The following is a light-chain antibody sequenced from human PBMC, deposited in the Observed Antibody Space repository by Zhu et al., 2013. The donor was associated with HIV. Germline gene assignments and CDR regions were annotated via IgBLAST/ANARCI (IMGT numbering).Light chain of an antibody. CDR2: GAS. Sequence: DIVLTQSPGTLSLSPGDTATLSCRASQSVSSNLAWYQQKPGQAPRLLIYGASTRATGIPARFSGSGSGTEFTLTISSLQSEDFAVYYCHRYGTSSGTFGPGTKVDFK. V-gene: IGKV3-15*01. CDR3: HRYGTSSGT. CDR1: QSVSSN. J-gene: IGKJ3*01.